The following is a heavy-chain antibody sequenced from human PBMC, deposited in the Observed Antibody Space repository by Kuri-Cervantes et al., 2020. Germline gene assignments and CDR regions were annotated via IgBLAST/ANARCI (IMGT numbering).Heavy chain of an antibody. D-gene: IGHD3-3*01. J-gene: IGHJ6*02. V-gene: IGHV3-30*18. Sequence: GGSLRLSCAASGFTFSSYDMHWVRQAPGKGLEWVAVISYDGSNKYYADSVKGRFTISRDNSKNTLYLQMNSLRAEDTAVYYCAKDESGINYDFWSGYGRLYYYYGMDVWGQGTTVTVSS. CDR1: GFTFSSYD. CDR3: AKDESGINYDFWSGYGRLYYYYGMDV. CDR2: ISYDGSNK.